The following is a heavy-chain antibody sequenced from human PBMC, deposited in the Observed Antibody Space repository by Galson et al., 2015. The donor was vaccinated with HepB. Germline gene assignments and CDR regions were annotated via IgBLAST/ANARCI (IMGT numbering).Heavy chain of an antibody. CDR3: TNTGGGYYDGRLDY. D-gene: IGHD3-22*01. V-gene: IGHV3-23*01. Sequence: SLRLSCAASGFGFSNYAMSWVRQAPGKGLEWVSSITASGIDTHYIDSVKGRFTISRDNSKNTLYLQMSSLRVDDTAVYFCTNTGGGYYDGRLDYWGQGTLVTVSS. CDR1: GFGFSNYA. CDR2: ITASGIDT. J-gene: IGHJ4*02.